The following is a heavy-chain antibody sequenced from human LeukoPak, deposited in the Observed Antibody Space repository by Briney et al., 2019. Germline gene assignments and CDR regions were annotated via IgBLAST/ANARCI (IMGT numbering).Heavy chain of an antibody. D-gene: IGHD3-3*01. J-gene: IGHJ4*02. CDR3: ARDRAWNYFDY. Sequence: GGSLRLSCAASGFTFSTYAMSWVRQAPGKGLEWVSTISDSGANTYYADSVRGRFTISRDNPKNTLYLQKNSLRADDTAIYYCARDRAWNYFDYWGQGTLVTVSS. CDR2: ISDSGANT. CDR1: GFTFSTYA. V-gene: IGHV3-23*01.